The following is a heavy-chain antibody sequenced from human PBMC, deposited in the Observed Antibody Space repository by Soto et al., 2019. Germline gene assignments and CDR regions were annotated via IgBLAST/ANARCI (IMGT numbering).Heavy chain of an antibody. D-gene: IGHD3-22*01. Sequence: GGSLRLSCAASGFTFSSYGMHWVRQAPGKGLEWVAVIWYDGSNKYYADSVKGRFTISRDNSKNTLYLQMNSLRAEDTAVYYCARDPSYSLYYYDSSGYYKWGQGTLVTVSS. CDR1: GFTFSSYG. J-gene: IGHJ4*02. V-gene: IGHV3-33*01. CDR3: ARDPSYSLYYYDSSGYYK. CDR2: IWYDGSNK.